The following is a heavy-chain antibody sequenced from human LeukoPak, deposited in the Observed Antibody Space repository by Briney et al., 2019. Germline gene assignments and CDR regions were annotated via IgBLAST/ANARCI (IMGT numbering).Heavy chain of an antibody. CDR2: IWYDGSNK. CDR1: GFTFSSYG. J-gene: IGHJ4*02. V-gene: IGHV3-33*06. Sequence: GGSLRLSCAASGFTFSSYGMHWVRQAPGKGLEWVAVIWYDGSNKYYADSVKGRFTISRDNSKNTLYLQMNSLRAEDTAVYYWAKGYDSGSYYFDYWGQGTLVTVSS. CDR3: AKGYDSGSYYFDY. D-gene: IGHD1-26*01.